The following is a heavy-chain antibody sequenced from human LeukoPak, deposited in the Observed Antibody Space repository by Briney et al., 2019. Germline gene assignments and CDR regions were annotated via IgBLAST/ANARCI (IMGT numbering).Heavy chain of an antibody. J-gene: IGHJ3*02. Sequence: SVKVSCKASGGTFSSYAISWVRQAPGQGLEWMGGIIPIFGTANYAQKFQGRVTITADESTSTAYMELSSLRSEETAVYYCARGGRSGYRNDPFDIWGQGTMVTVSS. CDR2: IIPIFGTA. D-gene: IGHD5-18*01. CDR3: ARGGRSGYRNDPFDI. CDR1: GGTFSSYA. V-gene: IGHV1-69*13.